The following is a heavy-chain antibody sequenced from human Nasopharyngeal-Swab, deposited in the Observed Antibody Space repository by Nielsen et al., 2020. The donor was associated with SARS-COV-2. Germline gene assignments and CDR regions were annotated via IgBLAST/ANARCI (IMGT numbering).Heavy chain of an antibody. CDR1: GFTFSSYW. D-gene: IGHD2-2*01. CDR2: IKQDGGEK. Sequence: GESLKISCAASGFTFSSYWMSWVRQAPGKGLEWVANIKQDGGEKYYVDSVKGRFTISRDNAKNSLYLQMNSLRAEDTAVYYCARDQDQLLPGGYYYYYMDVWGKGTTVTVSS. J-gene: IGHJ6*03. V-gene: IGHV3-7*03. CDR3: ARDQDQLLPGGYYYYYMDV.